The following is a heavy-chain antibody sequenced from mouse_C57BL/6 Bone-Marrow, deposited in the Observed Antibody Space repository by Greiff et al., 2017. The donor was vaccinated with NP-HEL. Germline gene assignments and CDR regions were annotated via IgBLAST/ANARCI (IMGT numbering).Heavy chain of an antibody. V-gene: IGHV1-63*01. Sequence: QVQLQQSGAELVRPGTSVKMSCKASGYTFTNYWIGWAKQRPGHGLEWIGDIYPGGGYTNYNEKFKGKATLTADKSSSTAYMQFSSLTSEDSAIYYCAREDYWYFDVWGTGTTVTVSS. CDR1: GYTFTNYW. CDR2: IYPGGGYT. J-gene: IGHJ1*03. CDR3: AREDYWYFDV.